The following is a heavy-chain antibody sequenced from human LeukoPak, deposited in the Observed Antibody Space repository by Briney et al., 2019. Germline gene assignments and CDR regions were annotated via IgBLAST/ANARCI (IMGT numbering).Heavy chain of an antibody. J-gene: IGHJ4*02. V-gene: IGHV3-23*01. D-gene: IGHD1-26*01. CDR1: GFTFSSYG. Sequence: GGSLRLSCAASGFTFSSYGMSWVRQAPGKGLEWVSAISGSGGSTYYADSVKGRFTISRDNSKNTLYLQMNSLRAEDTAVYYCAKGPYSGSYFDYWGQGTLVTVSS. CDR3: AKGPYSGSYFDY. CDR2: ISGSGGST.